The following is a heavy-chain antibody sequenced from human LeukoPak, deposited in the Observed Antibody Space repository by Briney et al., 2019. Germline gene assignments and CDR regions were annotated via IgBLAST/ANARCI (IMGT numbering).Heavy chain of an antibody. CDR1: GFTFTCYS. J-gene: IGHJ4*02. V-gene: IGHV3-23*01. CDR3: ARKAQYNGHYPLDY. Sequence: GGSLRLSCAASGFTFTCYSMSWVRQAPGKGLEWVSGTSDRGDYTYYADSVKGRFTISRDSSKNTLFLQMNSLRAEDTALYFCARKAQYNGHYPLDYWGQGTLVTVSS. D-gene: IGHD1-7*01. CDR2: TSDRGDYT.